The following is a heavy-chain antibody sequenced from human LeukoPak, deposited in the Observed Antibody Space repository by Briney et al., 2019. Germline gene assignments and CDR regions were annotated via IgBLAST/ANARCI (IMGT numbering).Heavy chain of an antibody. CDR2: IKHSGST. J-gene: IGHJ6*03. D-gene: IGHD3-9*01. CDR3: ARKLVFYYYYYMDV. Sequence: SETLSLTCAVYGGSFSGYYWSWIRQPPGKGLEWVGEIKHSGSTNYNPSLKSRVTISVDTSKNQFSLKLSSVTAADTAVYYCARKLVFYYYYYMDVWGKGTTVTVSS. CDR1: GGSFSGYY. V-gene: IGHV4-34*01.